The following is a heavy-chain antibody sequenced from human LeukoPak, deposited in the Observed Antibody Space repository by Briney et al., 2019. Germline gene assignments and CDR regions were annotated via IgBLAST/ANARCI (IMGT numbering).Heavy chain of an antibody. Sequence: ASVKVSCKASGYTFTGYYMHWVRQAPGQGLEWMGWINPNNGGTNYARNFQGRVTMTRDTSISTAYLELSRLTSDDTAVYYCARDVFTMIRGLTRGFDNWGQGSLVTVSS. V-gene: IGHV1-2*02. J-gene: IGHJ4*02. CDR1: GYTFTGYY. CDR3: ARDVFTMIRGLTRGFDN. D-gene: IGHD3-10*01. CDR2: INPNNGGT.